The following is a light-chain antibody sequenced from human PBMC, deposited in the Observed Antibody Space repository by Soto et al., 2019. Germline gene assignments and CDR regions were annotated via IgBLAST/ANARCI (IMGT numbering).Light chain of an antibody. V-gene: IGLV1-44*01. CDR2: SNN. Sequence: QPVLTQPPSASGTPGQRVTISCSGTSSNIGSNTVNWYQQLPGTAPKLLIYSNNHRPSAVPARCSGSKSGTSGTLDITGLQTGDEADYYCATWDYSLTGEVFGGGTKVTVL. CDR1: SSNIGSNT. CDR3: ATWDYSLTGEV. J-gene: IGLJ2*01.